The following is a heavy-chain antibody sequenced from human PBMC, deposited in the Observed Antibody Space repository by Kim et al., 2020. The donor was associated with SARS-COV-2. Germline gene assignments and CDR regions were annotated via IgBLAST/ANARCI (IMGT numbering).Heavy chain of an antibody. CDR2: IRQDGGEK. V-gene: IGHV3-7*01. D-gene: IGHD1-20*01. J-gene: IGHJ4*02. Sequence: GGSLRLSCAASGFTFSNYWMSWVRRAPGKGLEWVANIRQDGGEKYYVDSVRGRFIISRDNAKNSLFLQMNSLRAEDTAIYYCARDPMAAEITHDYWGQGTLVSLAS. CDR1: GFTFSNYW. CDR3: ARDPMAAEITHDY.